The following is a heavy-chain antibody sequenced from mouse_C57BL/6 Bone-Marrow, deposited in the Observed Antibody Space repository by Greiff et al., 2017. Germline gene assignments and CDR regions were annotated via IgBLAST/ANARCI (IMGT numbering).Heavy chain of an antibody. CDR3: SSFGGNYFDF. Sequence: VQLKESGAELVRPGASVKLSCTASGFNIKDDYIHWVKQRPEQGLEWIGWIDPEIGDTEYASKFQGKATMTSDTSSNTAYLQLSSLTSEDTAVYYCSSFGGNYFDFWGQGTPLTVAS. CDR2: IDPEIGDT. J-gene: IGHJ2*01. D-gene: IGHD1-1*02. CDR1: GFNIKDDY. V-gene: IGHV14-4*01.